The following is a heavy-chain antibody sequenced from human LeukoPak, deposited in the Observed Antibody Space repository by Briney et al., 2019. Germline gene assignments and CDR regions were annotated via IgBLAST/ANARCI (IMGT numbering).Heavy chain of an antibody. J-gene: IGHJ4*02. D-gene: IGHD4-17*01. V-gene: IGHV3-9*01. Sequence: PGGSLRLSCAASGFIFDEYAMHWVRQAPGEGLEWVSGISWNSDSMAYADSVKGRFTISRDNAKKSLYLQMNSLRGEDTALYYCAKAWNDYGDYYFDYWGQGTLVTVSS. CDR3: AKAWNDYGDYYFDY. CDR2: ISWNSDSM. CDR1: GFIFDEYA.